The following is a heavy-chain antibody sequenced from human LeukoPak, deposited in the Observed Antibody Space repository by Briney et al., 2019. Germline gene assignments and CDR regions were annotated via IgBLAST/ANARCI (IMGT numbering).Heavy chain of an antibody. D-gene: IGHD3-9*01. J-gene: IGHJ3*02. CDR1: GGSISSYY. V-gene: IGHV4-59*01. CDR2: IYYSGST. CDR3: ARVYYDILTGASPRDAFDI. Sequence: SETLSLTCTVSGGSISSYYWSWIRQPPGKGLEWIGYIYYSGSTNYNPSLKSRVTISVDTSKNQFSLKLSSVTVADTAVYYCARVYYDILTGASPRDAFDIWGQGTMVTVSS.